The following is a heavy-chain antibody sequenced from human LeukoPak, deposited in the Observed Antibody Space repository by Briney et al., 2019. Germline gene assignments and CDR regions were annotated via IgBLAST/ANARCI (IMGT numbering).Heavy chain of an antibody. CDR2: ISAYNGNT. V-gene: IGHV1-18*04. CDR3: ARDIVVVPAVPYYGMDV. CDR1: GYTFTSYV. J-gene: IGHJ6*04. D-gene: IGHD2-2*01. Sequence: SVKVSCKASGYTFTSYVISWVRKAPGQGLTCMGWISAYNGNTNYAQKLQGRVTMTTDTSTSTAYMELRSLRSDDTAVYYCARDIVVVPAVPYYGMDVWGKGTTVTVSS.